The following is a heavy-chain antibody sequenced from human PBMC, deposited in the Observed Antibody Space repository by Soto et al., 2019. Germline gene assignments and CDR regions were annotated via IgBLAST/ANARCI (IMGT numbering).Heavy chain of an antibody. CDR2: ISWNSGSI. D-gene: IGHD5-18*01. CDR1: GFTFDDYA. CDR3: AKDLSDTAMVRIPQYYYYGMDV. V-gene: IGHV3-9*01. J-gene: IGHJ6*02. Sequence: PGGSLRLSCAASGFTFDDYAMHWVRQAPGKGLEWVSGISWNSGSIGYADSVKGRFTISRDNAKNSLYLQMNSLRAEDTALYYCAKDLSDTAMVRIPQYYYYGMDVWGQGTTVTVSS.